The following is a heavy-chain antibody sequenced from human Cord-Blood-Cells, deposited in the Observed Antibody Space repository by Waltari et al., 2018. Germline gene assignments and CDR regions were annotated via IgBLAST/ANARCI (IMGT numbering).Heavy chain of an antibody. D-gene: IGHD1-26*01. Sequence: QLQLQESGPGLVKPSETLSLTCTVSGGSISSSSYYWGWIRQPPGKGLEWIGSIYYSGSTYYNPSLKSRVTISVDTSKNQLSLKLSSVTAADTAVYYCARRGRDSGSYYFDYWGQGTLVTVSS. V-gene: IGHV4-39*07. CDR2: IYYSGST. CDR1: GGSISSSSYY. CDR3: ARRGRDSGSYYFDY. J-gene: IGHJ4*02.